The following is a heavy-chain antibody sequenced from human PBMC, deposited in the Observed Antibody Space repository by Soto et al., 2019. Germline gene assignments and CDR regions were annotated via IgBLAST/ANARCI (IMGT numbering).Heavy chain of an antibody. Sequence: QVQLVESGGGVVQPGRSLRLSCAASGFTFSSYGMHWVRQAPGKGLEWVAVISYDGSNKYYADSVKGRFTISRDNSKNTLYLQMNSLRAEDTAVYYCAIPEPLDIVVVVARPEDYWGQGTLVTVSS. CDR1: GFTFSSYG. CDR3: AIPEPLDIVVVVARPEDY. J-gene: IGHJ4*02. CDR2: ISYDGSNK. D-gene: IGHD2-15*01. V-gene: IGHV3-30*03.